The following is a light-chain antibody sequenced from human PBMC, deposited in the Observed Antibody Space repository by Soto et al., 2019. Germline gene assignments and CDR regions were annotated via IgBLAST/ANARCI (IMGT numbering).Light chain of an antibody. CDR3: RQYNNWPPIT. CDR1: QSVSSN. Sequence: IVRTRSPAALSVSPGERAALSCRGSQSVSSNLGWYQQQPPQAPRLLLYGASTRATGIPPRRSGSGAGTEYTLTIIRLQSEDYALYYCRQYNNWPPITFGQGTRLEIK. V-gene: IGKV3-15*01. J-gene: IGKJ5*01. CDR2: GAS.